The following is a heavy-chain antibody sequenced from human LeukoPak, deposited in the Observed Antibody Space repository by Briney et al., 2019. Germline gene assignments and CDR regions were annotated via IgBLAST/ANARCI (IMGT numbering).Heavy chain of an antibody. V-gene: IGHV3-64*01. CDR3: AREGPESDAFDI. CDR1: GFTFSSYG. CDR2: ISSNGGST. Sequence: PGGSLRLSCAASGFTFSSYGMSWVRQAPGKGLEYVSAISSNGGSTYYANSVKGRFTISRDNSKNTLYLQMGSLRAEDMAVYYCAREGPESDAFDIWGQGTMVTVSS. J-gene: IGHJ3*02.